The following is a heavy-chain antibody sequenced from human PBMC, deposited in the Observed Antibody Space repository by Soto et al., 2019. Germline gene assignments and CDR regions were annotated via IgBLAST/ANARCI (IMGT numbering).Heavy chain of an antibody. Sequence: GASVKVSCKASGGTFSSYAISWVRQAPGQGLEWMGGIIPIFGTANYAQKFQGRVTITADESTSTAYMELSSLRSEDTAVYYCASSGSYWGIDYSGQGTLVTVSS. J-gene: IGHJ4*02. CDR2: IIPIFGTA. D-gene: IGHD1-26*01. CDR1: GGTFSSYA. CDR3: ASSGSYWGIDY. V-gene: IGHV1-69*13.